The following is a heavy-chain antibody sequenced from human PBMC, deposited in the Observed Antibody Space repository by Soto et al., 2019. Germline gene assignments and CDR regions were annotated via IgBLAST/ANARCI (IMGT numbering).Heavy chain of an antibody. CDR3: ARHPGFEYSSSFVDY. CDR2: IYYSGST. D-gene: IGHD6-6*01. J-gene: IGHJ4*02. Sequence: PSETLSLTCTVSVGSISSSSYYWGWIRQPPGKGLEWIGSIYYSGSTYYNPSLKSRVTISVDTSKNQFSLKLSSVTAADTAVYYCARHPGFEYSSSFVDYWGQGTLVTVS. V-gene: IGHV4-39*01. CDR1: VGSISSSSYY.